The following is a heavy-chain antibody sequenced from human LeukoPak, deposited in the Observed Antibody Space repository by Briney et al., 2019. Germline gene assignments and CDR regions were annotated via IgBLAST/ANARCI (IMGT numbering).Heavy chain of an antibody. D-gene: IGHD3-3*01. CDR2: INPNSGGT. Sequence: VGSVKVSCKASEYTFTGYYMHWVRQAPGQGLEWMGWINPNSGGTNYAQKFQGRVTMTRDTSISTAYMELSRLKSDDTAVYYCAIRSHYDPTLNDDYWGQGTLVTVSS. CDR3: AIRSHYDPTLNDDY. CDR1: EYTFTGYY. J-gene: IGHJ4*02. V-gene: IGHV1-2*02.